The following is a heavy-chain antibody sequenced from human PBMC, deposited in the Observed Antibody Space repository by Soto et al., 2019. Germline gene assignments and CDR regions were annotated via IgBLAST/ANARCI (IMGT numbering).Heavy chain of an antibody. V-gene: IGHV3-23*01. J-gene: IGHJ4*02. CDR3: AKGWSSSAWDSHHVDS. Sequence: EVHLLESGGGLVQPGGSLRLSCAASGFTFSNYAMRWVRQAPGKGLEWVAAVSGSGGAAYYADSVKGRFTISRDNAKNTMSLAMNSLRADDSVVYYCAKGWSSSAWDSHHVDSGGQGIRVTVTS. CDR1: GFTFSNYA. D-gene: IGHD3-3*01. CDR2: VSGSGGAA.